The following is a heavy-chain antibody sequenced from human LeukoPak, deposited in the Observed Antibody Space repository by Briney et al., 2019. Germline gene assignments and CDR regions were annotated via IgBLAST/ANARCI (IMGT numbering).Heavy chain of an antibody. V-gene: IGHV4-39*01. J-gene: IGHJ4*02. D-gene: IGHD5-24*01. CDR3: ASRGVEMATIWDY. Sequence: SENLSLTCTVSGGSISSSNYYWDWVRQPPGKGLEWIGSIDYSGSTYYNPSLERRVTISVDRSKNQFSLKLRSVAAAGTAVVYCASRGVEMATIWDYWGQGTLVTASS. CDR2: IDYSGST. CDR1: GGSISSSNYY.